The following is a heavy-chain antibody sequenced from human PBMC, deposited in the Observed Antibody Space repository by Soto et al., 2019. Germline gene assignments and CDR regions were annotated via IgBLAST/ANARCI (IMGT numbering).Heavy chain of an antibody. V-gene: IGHV1-2*04. CDR3: ARGYCTNGVCYTGWFDP. CDR2: INPNSGGT. CDR1: GYTFTGYY. J-gene: IGHJ5*02. D-gene: IGHD2-8*01. Sequence: ASVKVSCKASGYTFTGYYMHWVRQAPGQGLEWMGWINPNSGGTNYAQKFQGWVTMTRDTSISTAYMELSRLRSDDTAVYYCARGYCTNGVCYTGWFDPWGQGTLVTVSS.